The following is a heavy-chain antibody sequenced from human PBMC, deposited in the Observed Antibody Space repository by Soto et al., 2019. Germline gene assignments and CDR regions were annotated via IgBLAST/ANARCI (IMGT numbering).Heavy chain of an antibody. J-gene: IGHJ4*02. CDR2: IYTSGTT. CDR1: GRSMSCYY. D-gene: IGHD3-3*01. Sequence: SETLSLTLTVSGRSMSCYYWSWIRQPAGERLEWIGRIYTSGTTDFNPSLNGRVTMSVDTSKTQFSLNLTSVTAADTDWYCCEREDYYDGGYYVLWGQGTQVTVSS. CDR3: EREDYYDGGYYVL. V-gene: IGHV4-4*07.